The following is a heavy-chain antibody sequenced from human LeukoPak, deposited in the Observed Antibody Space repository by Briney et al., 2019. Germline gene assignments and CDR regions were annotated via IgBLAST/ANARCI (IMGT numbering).Heavy chain of an antibody. CDR2: ISSSSCHI. J-gene: IGHJ3*02. D-gene: IGHD3-10*01. CDR1: GFTFSSYS. Sequence: GGSLRLSCAASGFTFSSYSMNWVRQAPGKGLEWVLYISSSSCHIYYAGSVKGRFTISRDNAKNSLYLQMNSLRAEDTAVYYCARDYGSITMVRGVIYDAFDIWGQGTMVTVSS. V-gene: IGHV3-21*01. CDR3: ARDYGSITMVRGVIYDAFDI.